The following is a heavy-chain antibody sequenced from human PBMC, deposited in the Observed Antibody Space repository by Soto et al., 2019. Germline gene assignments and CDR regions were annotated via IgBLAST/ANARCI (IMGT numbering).Heavy chain of an antibody. CDR2: ISYDGSNK. CDR3: AKELHTSHYDYYYGMDV. D-gene: IGHD2-21*02. Sequence: QVQLVESGGGVVQPGRSLRLSCAASGFTFSSYGMHWVRQAPGKGLEWVAVISYDGSNKYYADSVKGRFTISRDNSKNTMYLQMNSLRAEDTAVYYCAKELHTSHYDYYYGMDVWGQGTTVTVSS. CDR1: GFTFSSYG. J-gene: IGHJ6*02. V-gene: IGHV3-30*18.